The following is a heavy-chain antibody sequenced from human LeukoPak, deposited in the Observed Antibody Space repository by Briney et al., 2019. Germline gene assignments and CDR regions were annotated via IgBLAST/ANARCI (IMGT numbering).Heavy chain of an antibody. CDR3: AKGSAVGRPYYFDS. D-gene: IGHD6-6*01. V-gene: IGHV3-23*01. CDR2: IGGDGGST. Sequence: GGSLRLSCAASGFIFSHYAMSWVRQAPGKGLGWVSAIGGDGGSTYSADSVKGRFTISRDDSKNTLYLQMNSLTAEDTAVYYCAKGSAVGRPYYFDSWGQGTLVTVSS. CDR1: GFIFSHYA. J-gene: IGHJ4*02.